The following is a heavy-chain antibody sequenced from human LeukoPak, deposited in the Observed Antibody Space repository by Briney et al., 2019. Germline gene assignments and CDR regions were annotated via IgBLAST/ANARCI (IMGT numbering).Heavy chain of an antibody. J-gene: IGHJ4*02. V-gene: IGHV1-24*01. Sequence: ASVKVSCKVSGYTLTELSMHWVRQAPGKGLEWMGGFDPEDGGTIYAQKFQGRVTMTEDASTDTAYMELSSLRSEDTAVYYCATELLTDPDPGFDYWGQGTLVTVSS. CDR3: ATELLTDPDPGFDY. CDR2: FDPEDGGT. D-gene: IGHD3-9*01. CDR1: GYTLTELS.